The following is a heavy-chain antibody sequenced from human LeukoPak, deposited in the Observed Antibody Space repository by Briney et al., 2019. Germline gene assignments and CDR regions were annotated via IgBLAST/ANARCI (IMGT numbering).Heavy chain of an antibody. V-gene: IGHV1-69*13. Sequence: SVKVSCKASGGTFSSYAISWVRQAPGQGLEWTGGIIPIFGTANYAQKFQGRVTITADESTSTAYMELSSLRSEDTAVYYCARVLGSVIYHYYYYYGMDVWGQGTTVTVSS. CDR3: ARVLGSVIYHYYYYYGMDV. CDR2: IIPIFGTA. D-gene: IGHD1-26*01. CDR1: GGTFSSYA. J-gene: IGHJ6*02.